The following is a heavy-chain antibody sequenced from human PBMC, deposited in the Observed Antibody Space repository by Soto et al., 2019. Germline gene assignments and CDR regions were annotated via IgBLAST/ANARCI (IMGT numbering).Heavy chain of an antibody. CDR3: ARGVRGTAMVAY. CDR2: IIPILGIA. D-gene: IGHD5-18*01. CDR1: GGTFSSYT. V-gene: IGHV1-69*02. J-gene: IGHJ4*02. Sequence: QVQLVQSGAEVKKPGSSVKVSCKASGGTFSSYTISWVRQAPGQGLEWMGRIIPILGIANYAQKFQGRVTITADKSTSTAYMELSSLRSEDTAVYYGARGVRGTAMVAYWGQGTLVTVSS.